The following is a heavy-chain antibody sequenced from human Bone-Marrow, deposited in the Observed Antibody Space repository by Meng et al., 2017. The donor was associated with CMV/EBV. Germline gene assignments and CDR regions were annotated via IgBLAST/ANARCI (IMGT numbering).Heavy chain of an antibody. V-gene: IGHV1-69*10. CDR3: ARDLDIPAHYYGMDV. J-gene: IGHJ6*02. CDR1: GGTFSSYA. D-gene: IGHD5-12*01. CDR2: IIPILGIA. Sequence: SVKVSCKASGGTFSSYAISWVRQALGQGLEWMGGIIPILGIANYAQKFQGRVTITADKSTSTAYMELSSLRSEDTAVYYCARDLDIPAHYYGMDVWGQGTTVTVSS.